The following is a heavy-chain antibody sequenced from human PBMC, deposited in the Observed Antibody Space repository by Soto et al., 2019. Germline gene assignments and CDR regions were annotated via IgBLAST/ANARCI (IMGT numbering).Heavy chain of an antibody. CDR2: ISGSGDSS. CDR3: AKVTKRAAAGRYEYYKYGMDV. D-gene: IGHD6-13*01. CDR1: GFAFSTYA. Sequence: GGSLRLSCAASGFAFSTYAMTWVRQAPGKGLEWVSVISGSGDSSYYAASVKGRFTISRDNSKNTLYLQMNGLRAEDTALYYCAKVTKRAAAGRYEYYKYGMDVWGQGTTVTVSS. V-gene: IGHV3-23*01. J-gene: IGHJ6*02.